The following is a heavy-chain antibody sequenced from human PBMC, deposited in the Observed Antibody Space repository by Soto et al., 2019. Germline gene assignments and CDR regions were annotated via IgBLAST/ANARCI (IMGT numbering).Heavy chain of an antibody. CDR3: ASDPEDCSSTSCYWG. CDR1: GGSISSSSYY. D-gene: IGHD2-2*01. V-gene: IGHV4-39*01. Sequence: ASETLSLTCTVSGGSISSSSYYWGWIRQPPGKGLEWIGSVYYSGSTYYNPSLKSRVTISVDTSKNQFSLKLSSVTAADTAVYYCASDPEDCSSTSCYWGWSQGTLVTVSS. CDR2: VYYSGST. J-gene: IGHJ4*02.